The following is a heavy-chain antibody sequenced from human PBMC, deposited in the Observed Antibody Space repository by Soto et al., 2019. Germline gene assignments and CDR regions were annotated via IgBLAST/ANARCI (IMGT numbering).Heavy chain of an antibody. Sequence: EVQLVESGGGLVQPGRSLRLSCAASGFTFDDYAMHWVRQAPGKGLEWVSGISWNRGSIGYADSVKGRFTISRDNAKKSLYLQVNSLRAEDTALYYCAKGVAGWYYFDYWGQGTLVTVSS. J-gene: IGHJ4*02. V-gene: IGHV3-9*01. D-gene: IGHD3-3*01. CDR1: GFTFDDYA. CDR2: ISWNRGSI. CDR3: AKGVAGWYYFDY.